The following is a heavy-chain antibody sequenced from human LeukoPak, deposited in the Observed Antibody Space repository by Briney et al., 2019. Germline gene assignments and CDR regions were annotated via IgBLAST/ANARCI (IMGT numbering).Heavy chain of an antibody. J-gene: IGHJ4*02. V-gene: IGHV4-4*02. CDR3: ARVGSDYYGSGSYVFDY. CDR2: IYHSGST. Sequence: PSETLSLTCAVSGGSISSSNRWSWVRQPPGKGLEWIGEIYHSGSTNYNPSLKSRVTISVDKSKNQFSLKLSSVTAADTAVYYCARVGSDYYGSGSYVFDYWGQGTLVTVSS. CDR1: GGSISSSNR. D-gene: IGHD3-10*01.